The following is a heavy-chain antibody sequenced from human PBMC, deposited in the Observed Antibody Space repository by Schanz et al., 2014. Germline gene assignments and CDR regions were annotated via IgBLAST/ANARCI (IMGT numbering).Heavy chain of an antibody. D-gene: IGHD3-10*01. CDR3: AKYRGYYRVSGSYRELEY. J-gene: IGHJ4*02. CDR1: GFSFGNYG. CDR2: FDAHDGRA. V-gene: IGHV3-23*04. Sequence: VQLVESGGGLVQPGGSLRLSCEASGFSFGNYGMSWVRQAPGKGLEWVSGFDAHDGRAYYADSAKGRFTISRDNSKSTLYVEMNSLRPEDTAVYYCAKYRGYYRVSGSYRELEYWGQGTLVTVSS.